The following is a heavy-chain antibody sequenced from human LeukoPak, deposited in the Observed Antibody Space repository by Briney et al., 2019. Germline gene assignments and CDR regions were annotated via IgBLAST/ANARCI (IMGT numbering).Heavy chain of an antibody. CDR2: ISSSSSYI. J-gene: IGHJ4*02. Sequence: PGGSLRLSCAASGFTFSSYSMNWVRQAPGKGLEWVSSISSSSSYIYYADSVKGRFTISRDNAKNSLYLQMNGLRAEDTAVYYCARVGYGDYYFDYRGQGALITVSS. CDR3: ARVGYGDYYFDY. V-gene: IGHV3-21*01. D-gene: IGHD4-17*01. CDR1: GFTFSSYS.